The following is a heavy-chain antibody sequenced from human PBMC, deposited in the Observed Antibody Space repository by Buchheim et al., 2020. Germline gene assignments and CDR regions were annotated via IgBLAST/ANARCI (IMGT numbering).Heavy chain of an antibody. CDR2: ISGVGDKT. CDR3: AKSLSQYSFDLFDF. D-gene: IGHD2-21*01. J-gene: IGHJ4*02. V-gene: IGHV3-23*01. CDR1: GFIFSDYG. Sequence: EEQLLESGGDLVQPGGSLRLPCVVSGFIFSDYGMSWVRQAPGRGLEWVSTISGVGDKTYYADSVKGRFTISRDNSNNTLYLQMNSLRAEDTAVYYCAKSLSQYSFDLFDFWGRGTL.